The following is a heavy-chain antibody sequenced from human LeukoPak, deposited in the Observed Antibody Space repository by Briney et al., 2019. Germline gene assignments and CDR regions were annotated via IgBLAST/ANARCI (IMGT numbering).Heavy chain of an antibody. Sequence: ASVKVSCKASGYTFTYFYIHWVRQAPGQGLEWMGWINPNSGGTNYAQKFQGRVTMTRDTSISTAYMELSRLRSDDTAMYYCARFPAATFYYYGSGSYYNNWFDPWGQGTLVTVSS. J-gene: IGHJ5*02. D-gene: IGHD3-10*01. CDR3: ARFPAATFYYYGSGSYYNNWFDP. CDR2: INPNSGGT. CDR1: GYTFTYFY. V-gene: IGHV1-2*02.